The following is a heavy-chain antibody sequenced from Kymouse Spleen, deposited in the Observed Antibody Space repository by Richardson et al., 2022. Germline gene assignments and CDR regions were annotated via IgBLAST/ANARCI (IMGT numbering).Heavy chain of an antibody. V-gene: IGHV1-69*05. CDR3: ARDQVWSSSSDYYYYGMDV. Sequence: QVQLVQSGAEVKKPGSSVKVSCKASGGTFSSYAISWVRQAPGQGLEWMGGIIPIFGTANYAQKFQGRVTITTDESTSTAYMELSSLRSEDTAVYYCARDQVWSSSSDYYYYGMDVWGQGTTVTVSS. J-gene: IGHJ6*02. CDR2: IIPIFGTA. D-gene: IGHD6-6*01. CDR1: GGTFSSYA.